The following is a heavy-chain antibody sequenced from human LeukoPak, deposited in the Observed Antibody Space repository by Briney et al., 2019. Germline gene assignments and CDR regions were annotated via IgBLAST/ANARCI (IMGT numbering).Heavy chain of an antibody. CDR3: AKVLNDYGGNVIGLYRYYYMDV. D-gene: IGHD4-23*01. V-gene: IGHV3-53*01. Sequence: PGGSLRLSCAASGFTVSSNYMSWVRQAPGKGLEWVSVIYSGGSTYYADSVKGRFTISRDNSKNTLYLQMNSLRAEDTAVYYCAKVLNDYGGNVIGLYRYYYMDVWGKGTTVTISS. CDR1: GFTVSSNY. J-gene: IGHJ6*03. CDR2: IYSGGST.